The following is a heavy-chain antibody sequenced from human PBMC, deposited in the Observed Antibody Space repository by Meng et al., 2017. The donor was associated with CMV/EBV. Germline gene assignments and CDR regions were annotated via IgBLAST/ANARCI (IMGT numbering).Heavy chain of an antibody. CDR3: ARGGNWFDP. CDR2: INHSGST. V-gene: IGHV4-34*01. CDR1: GGSFSGYY. Sequence: QVPPQQGGAGLLKPSETLHLTCAVYGGSFSGYYWSWIRQPPGKGLEWIGEINHSGSTNYNPSLKSRITISVDTSKNQFSLKLSSVTAADTAVYYCARGGNWFDPWGQGTLVTVSS. J-gene: IGHJ5*02.